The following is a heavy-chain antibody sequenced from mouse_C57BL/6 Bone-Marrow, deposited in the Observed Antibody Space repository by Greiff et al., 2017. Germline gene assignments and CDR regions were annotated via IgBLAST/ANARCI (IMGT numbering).Heavy chain of an antibody. CDR2: IYPRSGNT. CDR1: GYTFTSYG. D-gene: IGHD2-2*01. Sequence: VQLQESGAELARPGASVKLSCKASGYTFTSYGISWVKQRTGQGLEWIGEIYPRSGNTYYNEKFKGKATLTADKSSSTAYLELRSLTSEDSAVYFCARRDIYYGYDAIDYWGQGTTLTVTS. J-gene: IGHJ2*01. V-gene: IGHV1-81*01. CDR3: ARRDIYYGYDAIDY.